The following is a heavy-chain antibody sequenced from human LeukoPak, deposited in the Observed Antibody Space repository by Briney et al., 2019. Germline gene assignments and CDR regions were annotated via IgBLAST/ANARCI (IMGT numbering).Heavy chain of an antibody. V-gene: IGHV4-38-2*02. CDR3: ARDVGARAFDI. D-gene: IGHD1-26*01. J-gene: IGHJ3*02. CDR2: TFYSGST. CDR1: GYSISSGYY. Sequence: SETLSLTCTVSGYSISSGYYWGWIRQPPGKGLEWIGSTFYSGSTYYNPSLKSRVTISVDMSKNQFSLKLRSVTAADTAVYYCARDVGARAFDIWGQGTMVTVSS.